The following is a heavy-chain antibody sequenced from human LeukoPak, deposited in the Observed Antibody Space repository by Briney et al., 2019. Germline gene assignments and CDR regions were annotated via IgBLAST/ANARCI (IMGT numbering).Heavy chain of an antibody. CDR3: ARGGFAGFLPDSSGYYYSG. CDR2: INPSGGST. D-gene: IGHD3-22*01. CDR1: GYTFTSYY. J-gene: IGHJ4*02. V-gene: IGHV1-46*01. Sequence: ASVKVSCKASGYTFTSYYMHWVRQAPGQGLEWMGIINPSGGSTSYAQKFQGRVTMTRDTSTSTVYMVLSSLRSEDTAVYYCARGGFAGFLPDSSGYYYSGWGQGTLVTVSS.